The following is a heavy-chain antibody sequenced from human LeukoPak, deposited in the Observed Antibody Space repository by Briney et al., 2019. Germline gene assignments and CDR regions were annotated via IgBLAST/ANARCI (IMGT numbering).Heavy chain of an antibody. CDR1: GYTFTSYG. V-gene: IGHV1-18*01. CDR3: ARDRLPPVAFFDY. D-gene: IGHD4-11*01. Sequence: GAAVKVSCKASGYTFTSYGISWVRQAPGQGLEWMGWISAYNGNTNYAQKLQGGVTITTDTSTSTAYMELSSLRSDDTAVYYCARDRLPPVAFFDYWGQGTLVTVSS. CDR2: ISAYNGNT. J-gene: IGHJ4*02.